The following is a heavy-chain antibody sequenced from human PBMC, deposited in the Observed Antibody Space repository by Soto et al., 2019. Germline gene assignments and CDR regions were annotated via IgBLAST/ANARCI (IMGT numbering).Heavy chain of an antibody. CDR3: PRTYYYRIRASCDWLDP. Sequence: QVTLKESGPVLVKPTETLTLTCTVSGFSLNNAQMGVSWLRQPPGKALEWLAHIFSNDEKSYSTSLKSRLTTSKDTPQRQVVLTMTNMDPVDTSTYYCPRTYYYRIRASCDWLDPWGQGTLVPVSS. CDR2: IFSNDEK. J-gene: IGHJ5*02. D-gene: IGHD2-2*01. V-gene: IGHV2-26*02. CDR1: GFSLNNAQMG.